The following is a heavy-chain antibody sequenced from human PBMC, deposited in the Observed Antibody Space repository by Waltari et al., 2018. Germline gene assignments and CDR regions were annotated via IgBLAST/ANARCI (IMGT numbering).Heavy chain of an antibody. CDR3: VRGMVRAVGFDF. V-gene: IGHV3-74*01. J-gene: IGHJ4*02. CDR1: GSSFSNPG. D-gene: IGHD1-26*01. CDR2: INSDGSAT. Sequence: EVQLVESGGGLVQPGGSLRLSCAASGSSFSNPGFHWVRQAPGKGLVWVSCINSDGSATCYADSVKGRFTISRDDAKNTLYLQMNSLRAEDTAVYYCVRGMVRAVGFDFWGQGTLVTVSS.